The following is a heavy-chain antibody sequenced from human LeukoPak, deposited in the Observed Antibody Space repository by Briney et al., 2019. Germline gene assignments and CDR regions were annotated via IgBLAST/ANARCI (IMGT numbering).Heavy chain of an antibody. V-gene: IGHV4-59*01. CDR2: IYYSGST. Sequence: SETLSLTCTVSGGSMKSYYWNWIRQPPGKGLEWIGYIYYSGSTNYNPSLKSRVTISVDTSKNQFSLKLTSVTAADTAVYYCARHGYSYGYWNYFDYWGQGTLVTVSS. D-gene: IGHD5-18*01. CDR1: GGSMKSYY. CDR3: ARHGYSYGYWNYFDY. J-gene: IGHJ4*02.